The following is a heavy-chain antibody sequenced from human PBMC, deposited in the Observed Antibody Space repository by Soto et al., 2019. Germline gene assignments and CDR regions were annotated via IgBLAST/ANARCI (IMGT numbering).Heavy chain of an antibody. CDR2: IYPGDSDT. J-gene: IGHJ6*02. CDR3: AICSSTSCYTSSYYYYGMDV. D-gene: IGHD2-2*02. V-gene: IGHV5-51*01. Sequence: PGESVKISCNGSGYSFTSYWIGWVRQMPWKGLEWMGIIYPGDSDTRYSPSFQGQVTISADKSISTAYLQWSSLKASDTAMYYCAICSSTSCYTSSYYYYGMDVWGQGTTVTVSS. CDR1: GYSFTSYW.